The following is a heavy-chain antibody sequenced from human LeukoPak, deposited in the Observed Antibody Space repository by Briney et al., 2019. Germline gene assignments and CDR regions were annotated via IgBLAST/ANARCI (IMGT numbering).Heavy chain of an antibody. V-gene: IGHV4-34*01. CDR3: ARWRYDILTGYYYYYYGMDV. Sequence: SETLSLTCAVYGGSFSGYYWSWIRQPPGKGLEWIGEINHSGSTNYNPSLKSRVTISVDTSKNQFSLKLSSVTAADTAVYYCARWRYDILTGYYYYYYGMDVGGQGTTVTVSS. CDR2: INHSGST. D-gene: IGHD3-9*01. CDR1: GGSFSGYY. J-gene: IGHJ6*02.